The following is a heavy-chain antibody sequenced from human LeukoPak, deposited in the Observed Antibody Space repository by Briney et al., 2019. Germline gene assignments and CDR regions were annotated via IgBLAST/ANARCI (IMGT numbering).Heavy chain of an antibody. CDR1: GFTFSNYW. Sequence: GGSLRLSCAASGFTFSNYWMHWVRQAPGKGLVWVSRINSDGINTSYADSVKGRFTISRDNSKNTLYLQMNSLRAEDTAVYYCAKGGYQLLVYYYYYMDVWGKGTTVTVSS. D-gene: IGHD2-2*01. CDR3: AKGGYQLLVYYYYYMDV. J-gene: IGHJ6*03. CDR2: INSDGINT. V-gene: IGHV3-74*01.